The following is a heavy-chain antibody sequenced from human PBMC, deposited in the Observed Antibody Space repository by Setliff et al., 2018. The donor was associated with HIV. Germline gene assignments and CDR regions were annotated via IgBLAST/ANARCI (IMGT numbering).Heavy chain of an antibody. D-gene: IGHD6-13*01. CDR1: GGPSSGY. Sequence: SETLSLTCAVYGGPSSGYWSWVRQSPGKGPEWIGEVSHSGSTNYNLSLKSRAAISADPSKKQFSLKLTSVTAADTGIYYCVASSSWSCRLSYWGQGTQVTVSA. J-gene: IGHJ4*02. V-gene: IGHV4-34*01. CDR2: VSHSGST. CDR3: VASSSWSCRLSY.